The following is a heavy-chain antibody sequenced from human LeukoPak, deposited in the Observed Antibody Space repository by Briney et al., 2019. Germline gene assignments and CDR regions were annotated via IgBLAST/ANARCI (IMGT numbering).Heavy chain of an antibody. V-gene: IGHV3-30*03. D-gene: IGHD4-17*01. Sequence: GRSLRLSCAASGFTFSSHGMHWVRQAPGKGLEWVAVISYDGSNKYYADSVKGRFTISRDNSKNTLYLQMNSLRAEDTAVYYCARIPSDTVTTSGSDYWGQGTLVTVSS. CDR1: GFTFSSHG. CDR3: ARIPSDTVTTSGSDY. CDR2: ISYDGSNK. J-gene: IGHJ4*02.